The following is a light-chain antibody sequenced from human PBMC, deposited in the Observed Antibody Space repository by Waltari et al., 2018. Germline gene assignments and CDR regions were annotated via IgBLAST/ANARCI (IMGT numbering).Light chain of an antibody. Sequence: DIVMAQSPDSLAVSLGERATINCKSSQTILYSSNNKNSLAWYQQKPGQPPELLIYWASTRESVVPYRVSGSGYGTDFTLTISSLQAEDVAVYYCQQYYTTPFTFGPGTKVDIK. V-gene: IGKV4-1*01. J-gene: IGKJ3*01. CDR2: WAS. CDR1: QTILYSSNNKNS. CDR3: QQYYTTPFT.